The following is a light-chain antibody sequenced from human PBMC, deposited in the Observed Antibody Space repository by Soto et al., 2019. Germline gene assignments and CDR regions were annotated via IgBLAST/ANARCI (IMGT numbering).Light chain of an antibody. Sequence: EIVLTQSPATLSLSPGESATLSCRASQSVSSYLAWYQQKPGQAPRLLIYDAANRATGSPARFSGSGSGTDFTLTISSLEPEDFAVYYCQQRSNWPPLTFGGGTKVDIK. CDR3: QQRSNWPPLT. CDR2: DAA. V-gene: IGKV3-11*01. J-gene: IGKJ4*01. CDR1: QSVSSY.